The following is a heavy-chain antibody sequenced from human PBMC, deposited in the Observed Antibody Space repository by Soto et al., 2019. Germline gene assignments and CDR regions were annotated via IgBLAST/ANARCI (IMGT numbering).Heavy chain of an antibody. Sequence: PWGSLRLSCAASGFTVSSNYMSWVRQAPGKGLEWVSVIYSGGSTYYADSVKGRFTISRDNSKNTLYLQMNSLRAEDTAVYYCARGEGYSGYDLKAFDIWGQGAMVPVS. CDR3: ARGEGYSGYDLKAFDI. J-gene: IGHJ3*02. D-gene: IGHD5-12*01. V-gene: IGHV3-66*01. CDR2: IYSGGST. CDR1: GFTVSSNY.